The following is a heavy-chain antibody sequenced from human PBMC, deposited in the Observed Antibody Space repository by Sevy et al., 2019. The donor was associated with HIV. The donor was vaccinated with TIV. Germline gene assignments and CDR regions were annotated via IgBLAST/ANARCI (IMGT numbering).Heavy chain of an antibody. CDR2: ISYDGSNK. V-gene: IGHV3-30-3*01. J-gene: IGHJ4*02. Sequence: GGSLRLSCAASGFTFSSYAIHWVRQAPGKGLEWVTVISYDGSNKYYADSVKGRFTISRDNSKNTLYLQMNSLRAEDTALYYCARGGEILWFGELSYWGQGTLVTVSS. CDR1: GFTFSSYA. D-gene: IGHD3-10*01. CDR3: ARGGEILWFGELSY.